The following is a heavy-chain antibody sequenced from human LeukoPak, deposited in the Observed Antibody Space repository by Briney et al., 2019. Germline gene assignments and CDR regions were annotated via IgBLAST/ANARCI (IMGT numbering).Heavy chain of an antibody. J-gene: IGHJ4*02. V-gene: IGHV3-13*04. CDR3: ARGYYYGSGSYWGFDY. Sequence: GGSLRLSCAASGFTFSSYDMHWVSQATGKGLEWVSAIGTAGDTHYPGSVKGRFTISRENAKNSLYLQMSSLRAGDTAVYYCARGYYYGSGSYWGFDYWGQGTLITVSS. D-gene: IGHD3-10*01. CDR1: GFTFSSYD. CDR2: IGTAGDT.